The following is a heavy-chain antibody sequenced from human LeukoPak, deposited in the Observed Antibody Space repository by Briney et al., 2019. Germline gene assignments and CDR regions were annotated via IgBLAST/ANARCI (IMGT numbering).Heavy chain of an antibody. Sequence: GGSLRLSCAASGFTFSDYAMSWVRQAPGKGLEWVSAISGSGGSTYYADSVKGRFTISRDNSKNTLYLQMNSLRAEDTAIYYCAKSGYSNGLYYFDYWGQGTLVTVSS. CDR1: GFTFSDYA. D-gene: IGHD5-18*01. V-gene: IGHV3-23*01. J-gene: IGHJ4*02. CDR2: ISGSGGST. CDR3: AKSGYSNGLYYFDY.